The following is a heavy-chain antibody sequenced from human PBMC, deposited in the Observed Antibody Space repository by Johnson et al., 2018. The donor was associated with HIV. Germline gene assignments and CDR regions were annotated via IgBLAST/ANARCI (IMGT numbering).Heavy chain of an antibody. J-gene: IGHJ3*02. V-gene: IGHV3-30*03. D-gene: IGHD5-18*01. CDR3: TRLPSGYSRDAFDI. CDR2: ISYDGNNK. CDR1: GFTFNSYP. Sequence: QMQLVESGGGVVQPGRSLRLSCAASGFTFNSYPMHWVRQAPGKGLEWVAVISYDGNNKYYADSLKGRFTISRDNSKNTLYLQMNSLRAEDMAVYYCTRLPSGYSRDAFDIWGQVTMVTVSS.